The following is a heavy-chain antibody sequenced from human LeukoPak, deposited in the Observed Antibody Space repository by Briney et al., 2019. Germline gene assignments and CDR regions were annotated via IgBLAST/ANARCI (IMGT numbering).Heavy chain of an antibody. J-gene: IGHJ4*02. CDR2: IGTYNGNT. Sequence: GASVRVSCKTSGYTLTNFGISWVRQAPGQGLEWMGWIGTYNGNTNYAQKLQGRVTMTTDTSTSTAYMELRSLRSDDTAVYYCARDRLAGALGFWGQGTLVTVSS. CDR3: ARDRLAGALGF. D-gene: IGHD6-19*01. V-gene: IGHV1-18*01. CDR1: GYTLTNFG.